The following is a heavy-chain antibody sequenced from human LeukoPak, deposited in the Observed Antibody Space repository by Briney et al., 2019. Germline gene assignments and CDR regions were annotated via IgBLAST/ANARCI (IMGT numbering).Heavy chain of an antibody. V-gene: IGHV1-2*02. CDR3: ARSGPRDGYNRAIGY. CDR2: INPNSGGT. J-gene: IGHJ4*02. D-gene: IGHD5-24*01. Sequence: GASVKVSCKASGYTFTGYYMHWVRQAPGQGLEWMGWINPNSGGTSYAQKFQGRVTMTRDTTISTAYMELSRLRSDDTAVYYCARSGPRDGYNRAIGYWGQGTLVTVSS. CDR1: GYTFTGYY.